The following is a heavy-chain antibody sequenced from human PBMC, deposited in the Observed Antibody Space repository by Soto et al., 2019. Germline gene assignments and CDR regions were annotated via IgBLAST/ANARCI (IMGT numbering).Heavy chain of an antibody. CDR1: GFIFSSYA. CDR2: ISGSDGST. V-gene: IGHV3-23*01. CDR3: AKDGVANTPLYNSGSSYDN. D-gene: IGHD3-22*01. Sequence: GGSLRLSCAASGFIFSSYAMSWVRQAPGKGLEWVSAISGSDGSTYYADSVKGRFTISRDNSRNTLYLQMNSLRAEDTAVYYCAKDGVANTPLYNSGSSYDNWGQGTLVTVSS. J-gene: IGHJ4*02.